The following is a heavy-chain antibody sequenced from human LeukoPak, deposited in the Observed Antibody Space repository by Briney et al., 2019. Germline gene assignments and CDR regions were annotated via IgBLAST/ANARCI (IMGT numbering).Heavy chain of an antibody. CDR2: ISSSSSTI. Sequence: GGSLRLSCAASGFTFSSYSMNWVRQAPGKGLEWVSYISSSSSTIYYADSVKGRFTISRDNAKNSLYLQMNSLRDEDTAVYYCASGYCSGGSCYSADFYYGMDVWGQGTTVTVSS. CDR1: GFTFSSYS. J-gene: IGHJ6*02. CDR3: ASGYCSGGSCYSADFYYGMDV. D-gene: IGHD2-15*01. V-gene: IGHV3-48*02.